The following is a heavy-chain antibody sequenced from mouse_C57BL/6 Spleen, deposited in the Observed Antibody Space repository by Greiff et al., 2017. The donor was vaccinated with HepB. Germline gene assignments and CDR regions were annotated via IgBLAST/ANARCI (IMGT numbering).Heavy chain of an antibody. V-gene: IGHV1-64*01. J-gene: IGHJ3*01. D-gene: IGHD1-1*01. Sequence: VQLQQPGAELVKPGASVKLSCKASGYTFTSYWMHWVKQRPGQGLEWIGMIHPNSGSTNYNEKFKSKATLTVDKSSSTAYMQLSSLTSEDSAVYYCATWDEGSSSFAYWGQGTLVTVSA. CDR3: ATWDEGSSSFAY. CDR2: IHPNSGST. CDR1: GYTFTSYW.